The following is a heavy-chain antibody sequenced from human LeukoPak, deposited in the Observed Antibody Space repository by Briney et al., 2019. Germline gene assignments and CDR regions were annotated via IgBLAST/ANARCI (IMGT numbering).Heavy chain of an antibody. CDR2: IKDDGSEK. D-gene: IGHD2-2*01. CDR1: GFSLRGYW. Sequence: GGSLRLSCAASGFSLRGYWMSWVRQAPGKGLEWVANIKDDGSEKHYVDSVKGRFTISRDNARNSLFLQMNSLRVEDTAVYYCAREGSSAISHAADFWGQGTPVTASS. J-gene: IGHJ4*02. V-gene: IGHV3-7*01. CDR3: AREGSSAISHAADF.